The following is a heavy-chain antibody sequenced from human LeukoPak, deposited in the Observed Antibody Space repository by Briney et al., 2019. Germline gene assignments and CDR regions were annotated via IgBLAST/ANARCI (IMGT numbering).Heavy chain of an antibody. D-gene: IGHD3-3*01. CDR2: IKQDGSEK. V-gene: IGHV3-7*01. Sequence: PGGSLRLSCAASGFTFISYWMSWVRQARGKGREWVANIKQDGSEKYHVYSVKGRSTIYRDNAKNSLYLQMNSLRAEDTAVYYCARDGGGWNYDFWSGFSREDYWGQGTLVTVSS. CDR1: GFTFISYW. CDR3: ARDGGGWNYDFWSGFSREDY. J-gene: IGHJ4*02.